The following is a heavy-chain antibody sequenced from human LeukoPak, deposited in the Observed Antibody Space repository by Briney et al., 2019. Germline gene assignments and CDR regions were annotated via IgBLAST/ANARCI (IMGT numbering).Heavy chain of an antibody. Sequence: GGSLRLSCAASGFTFSNYGMHWVRQAPGKGLEGVAVIWYDGSNKYYADSVKGRFTISRDNYKKTLHVQMNRLRDEDTAVYYCAKDGGYCSGGSCYSGAEYFQHWGQGTLVTVSS. V-gene: IGHV3-33*06. D-gene: IGHD2-15*01. J-gene: IGHJ1*01. CDR2: IWYDGSNK. CDR1: GFTFSNYG. CDR3: AKDGGYCSGGSCYSGAEYFQH.